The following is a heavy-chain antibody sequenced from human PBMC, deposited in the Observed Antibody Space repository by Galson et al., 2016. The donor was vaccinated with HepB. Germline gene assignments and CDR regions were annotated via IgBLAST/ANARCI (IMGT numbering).Heavy chain of an antibody. CDR3: ARLRNVLTGSNWFDT. V-gene: IGHV5-10-1*01. J-gene: IGHJ5*02. Sequence: QSGAEVKKPGESLRISCQGSGYSFSNYWITWVRQMPGKGLEWMGRIDPSDSYINYSPSFEGHVTISVDRSNFTAYLHWSSLRASDTAIYYCARLRNVLTGSNWFDTWGQGTLVIVSS. CDR2: IDPSDSYI. CDR1: GYSFSNYW. D-gene: IGHD3-9*01.